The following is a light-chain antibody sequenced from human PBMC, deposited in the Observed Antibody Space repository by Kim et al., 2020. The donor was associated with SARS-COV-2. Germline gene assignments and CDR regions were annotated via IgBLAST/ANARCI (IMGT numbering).Light chain of an antibody. CDR1: SSDVGGYNY. Sequence: GQSITVPGTGTSSDVGGYNYVSWYQQHPGKAPKLMIYDVSNRPSGVSNRFSGSKSGNTASLTISGLQAEDEADYYCSSFTSISTLVFGGGTQLTVL. V-gene: IGLV2-14*03. CDR2: DVS. CDR3: SSFTSISTLV. J-gene: IGLJ3*02.